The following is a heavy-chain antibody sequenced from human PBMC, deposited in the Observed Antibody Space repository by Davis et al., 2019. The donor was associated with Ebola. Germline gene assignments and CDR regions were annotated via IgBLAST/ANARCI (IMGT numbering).Heavy chain of an antibody. CDR1: GFTFGDYA. D-gene: IGHD7-27*01. CDR2: IRSKAYGGTT. Sequence: GESLKISCTASGFTFGDYAMSWVRQAPGKGLEWVGFIRSKAYGGTTEYAASVKGRFTISRDDSKSIAYLQMNSLKTEDTAVYYCTRDGKLGKKYYFDYWGQGTLVTVSS. V-gene: IGHV3-49*04. CDR3: TRDGKLGKKYYFDY. J-gene: IGHJ4*02.